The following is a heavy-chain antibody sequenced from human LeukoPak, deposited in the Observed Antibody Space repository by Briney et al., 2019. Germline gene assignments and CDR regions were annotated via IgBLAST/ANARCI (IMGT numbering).Heavy chain of an antibody. J-gene: IGHJ3*02. CDR3: ARVESSGRYAFDI. Sequence: GGSLRLSCAASGFTISSYAMHWVRQAPGKGLEWVAVISYDGSNKYYADSVKGRFTISRDNSKNTLYLQMNSLRAEDTAVYYCARVESSGRYAFDIWGQGTMVTVSS. V-gene: IGHV3-30-3*01. CDR1: GFTISSYA. CDR2: ISYDGSNK. D-gene: IGHD6-19*01.